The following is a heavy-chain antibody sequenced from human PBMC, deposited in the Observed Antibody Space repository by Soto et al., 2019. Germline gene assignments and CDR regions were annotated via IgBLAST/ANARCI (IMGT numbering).Heavy chain of an antibody. Sequence: QVQLQESGPGLVKPSGTLALTCAVSGGSISSSNWWSWVRQPPGKGLEWIGEIHHSGSTNYNPSLKSRVTLSVDKSKNQFSLKMSSVTAADTAVYYCARDGIAATGTWVQGTLVTVSS. D-gene: IGHD6-13*01. V-gene: IGHV4-4*02. J-gene: IGHJ4*02. CDR2: IHHSGST. CDR3: ARDGIAATGT. CDR1: GGSISSSNW.